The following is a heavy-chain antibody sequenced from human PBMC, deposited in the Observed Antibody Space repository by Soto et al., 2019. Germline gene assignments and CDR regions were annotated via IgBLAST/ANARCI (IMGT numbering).Heavy chain of an antibody. CDR3: AREFKNCTNGVCYSQQGSGWFDP. D-gene: IGHD2-8*01. CDR2: INPNSGGT. V-gene: IGHV1-2*04. Sequence: ASVKVSCKASGYTFTGYYMHWVRQAPGQGLEWMGWINPNSGGTNYAQKIQGWVTMTRDTSISTAYMELSRLRSDDTAVYFCAREFKNCTNGVCYSQQGSGWFDPWGQGTLVTVSS. J-gene: IGHJ5*02. CDR1: GYTFTGYY.